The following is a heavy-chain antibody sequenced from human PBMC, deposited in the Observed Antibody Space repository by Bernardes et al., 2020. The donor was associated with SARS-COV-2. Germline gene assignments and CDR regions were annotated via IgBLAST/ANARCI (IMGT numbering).Heavy chain of an antibody. CDR1: GFNFTGSA. V-gene: IGHV3-73*01. CDR3: TGDYLY. D-gene: IGHD4-17*01. J-gene: IGHJ4*02. Sequence: GSLRLSCAASGFNFTGSAIQWVRQPSGQGLEWIGRIRSKPKGYATTYAASLKGRFVISRDDSRNTAYLQIHSLKIEDTAVYYCTGDYLYWDQGTLVSVSS. CDR2: IRSKPKGYAT.